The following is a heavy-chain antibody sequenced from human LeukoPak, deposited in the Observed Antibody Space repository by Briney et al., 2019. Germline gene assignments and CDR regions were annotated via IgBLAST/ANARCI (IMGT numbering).Heavy chain of an antibody. CDR1: GGSISGYY. Sequence: SETLSLTCTVSGGSISGYYWSWVRQPPGKGLEWIGYSHYRASSDYNPSLKSRVTISVDTSKDQFSLELRSVTAADTAVYYCARHGHTYGRTDNYFDPWGQGTLVTVSS. D-gene: IGHD3-10*01. V-gene: IGHV4-59*08. CDR2: SHYRASS. J-gene: IGHJ5*02. CDR3: ARHGHTYGRTDNYFDP.